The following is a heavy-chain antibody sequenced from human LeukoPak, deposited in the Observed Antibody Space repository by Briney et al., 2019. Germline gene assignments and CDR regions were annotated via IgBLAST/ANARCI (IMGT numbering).Heavy chain of an antibody. J-gene: IGHJ2*01. D-gene: IGHD1-26*01. Sequence: PSETLSLTCTVSGGSISGYYWSWIRQPPGKGLEWIGYIYYSGSTNYNPSLKSRVTISVDTSKNQFSLKLSSVTAADTAVYFCARGGWSLDLWGRGTLVAVSS. CDR3: ARGGWSLDL. CDR2: IYYSGST. V-gene: IGHV4-59*01. CDR1: GGSISGYY.